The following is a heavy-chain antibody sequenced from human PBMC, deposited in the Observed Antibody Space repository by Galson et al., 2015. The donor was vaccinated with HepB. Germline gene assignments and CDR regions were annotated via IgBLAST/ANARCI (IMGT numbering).Heavy chain of an antibody. CDR3: ARDRYDSSGSHYFEY. CDR1: GFTFSRYW. Sequence: SLRLSCAASGFTFSRYWMSWVRQAPGKGLEWVANIKQEGSEKYYADSVKGRFTISRDNAKNSLYLQMNSLRAEDTAVYYCARDRYDSSGSHYFEYWGQGTLVTVSS. D-gene: IGHD3-22*01. CDR2: IKQEGSEK. V-gene: IGHV3-7*03. J-gene: IGHJ4*02.